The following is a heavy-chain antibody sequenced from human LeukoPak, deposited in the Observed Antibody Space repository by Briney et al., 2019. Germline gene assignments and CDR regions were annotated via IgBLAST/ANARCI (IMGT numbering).Heavy chain of an antibody. D-gene: IGHD4-17*01. CDR1: GFTVSSNY. CDR2: IYSGGST. V-gene: IGHV3-66*01. CDR3: AREVTTVTSFDY. Sequence: GGSLRLSCAASGFTVSSNYMSWVRQAPGKGLEWVSVIYSGGSTYYADSVKGRFTISRDNSKNTLYLQMNSLRAEDTAVYYCAREVTTVTSFDYWGQGTLVTVSS. J-gene: IGHJ4*02.